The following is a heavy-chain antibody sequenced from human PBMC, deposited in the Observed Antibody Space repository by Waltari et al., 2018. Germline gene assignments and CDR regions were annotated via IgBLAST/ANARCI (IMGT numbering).Heavy chain of an antibody. CDR3: ARGGSGVFWSGYYGWFDP. D-gene: IGHD3-3*01. Sequence: DSVRGRFTISRANAKSSVYLQMNSLRAEDTAVYYCARGGSGVFWSGYYGWFDPWSHGTLVTVSS. V-gene: IGHV3-11*06. J-gene: IGHJ5*02.